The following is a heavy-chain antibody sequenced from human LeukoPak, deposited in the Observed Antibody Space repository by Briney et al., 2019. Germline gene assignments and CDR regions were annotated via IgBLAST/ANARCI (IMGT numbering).Heavy chain of an antibody. CDR1: GFTFSSYA. J-gene: IGHJ4*02. V-gene: IGHV3-23*01. D-gene: IGHD3-10*01. CDR2: ISGSGGST. Sequence: GGSLRLSCAASGFTFSSYAMSWVRQAPGKGLEWVSAISGSGGSTYYADSVRGRFTISRDNSKNTLYLQMNSLRAEDTAVYYCAKGFRWFGELLYAFDYWGQGTLVTVSS. CDR3: AKGFRWFGELLYAFDY.